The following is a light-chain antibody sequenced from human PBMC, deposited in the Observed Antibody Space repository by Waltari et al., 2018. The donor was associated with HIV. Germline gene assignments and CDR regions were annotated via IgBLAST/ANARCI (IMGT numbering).Light chain of an antibody. V-gene: IGLV2-14*01. Sequence: QSALTQPASVSGSPGQSITISCTGTSSHVGSHNYVSWYRPFAGKAPHLILYDVKNRPSGVSNRISGSKSGNTASLTISGLQPDDEADYYCSSFGISTLVMFGGGTKVTVL. J-gene: IGLJ3*02. CDR3: SSFGISTLVM. CDR1: SSHVGSHNY. CDR2: DVK.